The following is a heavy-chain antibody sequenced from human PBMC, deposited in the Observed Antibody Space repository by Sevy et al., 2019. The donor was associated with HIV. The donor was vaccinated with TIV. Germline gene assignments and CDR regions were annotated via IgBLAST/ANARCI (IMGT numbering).Heavy chain of an antibody. J-gene: IGHJ6*02. Sequence: GGSLRLSCAASGFTFSTYWMSWVRQAPGKGLEWVANINQDGTEKYYVDSVKGRFTNSRDNAYNSLYLQMNSLRAEDTAVYYCARESWQQLPGNYHYYYYMDVWGQGTTVTVSS. D-gene: IGHD6-13*01. V-gene: IGHV3-7*01. CDR3: ARESWQQLPGNYHYYYYMDV. CDR2: INQDGTEK. CDR1: GFTFSTYW.